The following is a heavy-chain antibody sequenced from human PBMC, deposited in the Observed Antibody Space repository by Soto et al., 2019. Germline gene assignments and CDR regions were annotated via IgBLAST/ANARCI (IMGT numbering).Heavy chain of an antibody. J-gene: IGHJ4*02. CDR1: GYTFTGYY. D-gene: IGHD3-22*01. V-gene: IGHV1-2*02. CDR2: INPNSGGT. CDR3: ARGRRITMIVVVMNFGY. Sequence: SVKVSCKASGYTFTGYYMHWVRQAPGQGLEWMGWINPNSGGTNYAQKFQGRVTMTRDTSISTAYMELSRLRSDDTAVYYCARGRRITMIVVVMNFGYWGQGTLVTVSS.